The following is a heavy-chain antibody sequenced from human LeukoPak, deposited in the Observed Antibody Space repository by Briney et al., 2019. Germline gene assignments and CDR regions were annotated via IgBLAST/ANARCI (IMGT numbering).Heavy chain of an antibody. CDR3: ARIAVAGLNFDF. D-gene: IGHD6-19*01. J-gene: IGHJ4*02. Sequence: PGRSLRLSCAASGFTFSSYAMHWVRQAPGKGLEWVAVISYDGSNKYYADSVRGRFTISRDNSKNTLYLQMNSLRAEDTAVYYCARIAVAGLNFDFWGQGTLVTVSS. CDR1: GFTFSSYA. V-gene: IGHV3-30-3*01. CDR2: ISYDGSNK.